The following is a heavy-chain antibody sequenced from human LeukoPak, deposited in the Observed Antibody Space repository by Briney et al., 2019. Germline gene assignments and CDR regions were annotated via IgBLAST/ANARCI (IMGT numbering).Heavy chain of an antibody. V-gene: IGHV1-69*06. D-gene: IGHD5-18*01. J-gene: IGHJ5*02. CDR2: IIPIFGTA. CDR1: GGTFSSYA. Sequence: EASVKVSCKASGGTFSSYAISWVRQAPGQGLEWMGGIIPIFGTANYAQKFQGRVTITADKSTSTAYMELSSLRSEDTAVYYCARDATDGYSYGTPPYNWFDPWGQGTLVTVSS. CDR3: ARDATDGYSYGTPPYNWFDP.